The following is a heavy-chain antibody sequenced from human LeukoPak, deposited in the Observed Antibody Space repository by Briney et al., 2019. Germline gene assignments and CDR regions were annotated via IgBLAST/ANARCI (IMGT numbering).Heavy chain of an antibody. V-gene: IGHV3-21*01. CDR2: ISSSSSYI. J-gene: IGHJ6*02. D-gene: IGHD7-27*01. CDR3: ASLTGDPYYYYGMDV. CDR1: GFTFSSYS. Sequence: GGSLRLSCAASGFTFSSYSMNWVHQAPGKGLEWVSSISSSSSYIYYADSVKGRFTISRDNAKNSLYLQMNSLRAEDTAVYYCASLTGDPYYYYGMDVWGQGTTVTVSS.